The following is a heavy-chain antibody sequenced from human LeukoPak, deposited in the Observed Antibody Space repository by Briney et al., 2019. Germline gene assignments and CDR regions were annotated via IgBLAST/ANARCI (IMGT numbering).Heavy chain of an antibody. J-gene: IGHJ6*03. Sequence: GGSLRLSCAASGFTFSSYEMNWVRQAPGKGLEWVSYISSSGSTIYYADSVKGRFTISRDNAKKSLYLQMNSLRAEDTAVYYCARVDGDYDYYYYMDVRGKGTTVTVSS. CDR2: ISSSGSTI. D-gene: IGHD4-17*01. V-gene: IGHV3-48*03. CDR3: ARVDGDYDYYYYMDV. CDR1: GFTFSSYE.